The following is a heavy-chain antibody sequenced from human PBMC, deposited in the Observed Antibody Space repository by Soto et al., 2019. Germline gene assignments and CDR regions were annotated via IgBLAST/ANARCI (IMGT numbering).Heavy chain of an antibody. CDR1: GFKFSNYA. J-gene: IGHJ4*02. Sequence: GGSLRLSCAASGFKFSNYAMSWVRQAPGKGLEWVSLISATGGGTYYADSVKGRFTISRDNSHNTLYLQVHSLTAEDTAVYYCAKDRRAGGNSAFYFDFWGQGAQVTVS. CDR2: ISATGGGT. CDR3: AKDRRAGGNSAFYFDF. V-gene: IGHV3-23*01. D-gene: IGHD3-16*01.